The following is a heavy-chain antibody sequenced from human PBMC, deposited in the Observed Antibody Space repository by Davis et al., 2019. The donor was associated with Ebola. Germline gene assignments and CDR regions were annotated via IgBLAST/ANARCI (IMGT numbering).Heavy chain of an antibody. D-gene: IGHD4-17*01. Sequence: ASVKVSCKASGYTFTSYGISWVRQAPGQGLEWMGWISAFNDNTNYAQKFQGRVTMTTDTSTSTAYMELRSLRSDDTAVYYCARHRMTTVTYYYYGMDVWGQGTTVTVSS. CDR3: ARHRMTTVTYYYYGMDV. V-gene: IGHV1-18*01. CDR1: GYTFTSYG. J-gene: IGHJ6*02. CDR2: ISAFNDNT.